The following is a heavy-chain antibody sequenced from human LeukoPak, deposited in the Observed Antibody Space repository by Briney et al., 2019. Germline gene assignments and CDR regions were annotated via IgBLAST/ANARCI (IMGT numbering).Heavy chain of an antibody. D-gene: IGHD5-12*01. CDR3: ARGNRRGYRLYYFDY. Sequence: PSETLSLTCTVSGGSISSYYWSWIRQPPGKGLEWIGYIYYSGSTNYNPSLKSRVTISVDTSKNQFSLKLSSVTAADTAVYYCARGNRRGYRLYYFDYWGQGTLVTVSS. V-gene: IGHV4-59*08. J-gene: IGHJ4*02. CDR1: GGSISSYY. CDR2: IYYSGST.